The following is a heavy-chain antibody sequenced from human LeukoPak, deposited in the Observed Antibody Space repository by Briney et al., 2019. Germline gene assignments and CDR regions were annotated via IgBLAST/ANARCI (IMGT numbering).Heavy chain of an antibody. D-gene: IGHD5-24*01. CDR3: AKSQGADGSNWFDP. J-gene: IGHJ5*02. V-gene: IGHV3-23*01. Sequence: GGSLRLSCAASGFTFSSYAMSWVRQAPGKGLEWVSGISGSGGSTYYADSVKGRFTISRDNSKNTLYLQMNSLRAEDTAVYYWAKSQGADGSNWFDPWGQGTLVTVSS. CDR2: ISGSGGST. CDR1: GFTFSSYA.